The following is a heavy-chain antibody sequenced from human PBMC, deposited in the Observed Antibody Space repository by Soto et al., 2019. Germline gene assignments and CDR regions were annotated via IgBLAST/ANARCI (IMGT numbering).Heavy chain of an antibody. CDR2: LYDVDGT. CDR1: GLTVRGKKY. CDR3: ASWLEREHAYDI. J-gene: IGHJ3*02. Sequence: LRLSCAALGLTVRGKKYITWVRQAPGKGLEWVSALYDVDGTYYADSAKGRFTISRDNSNNIIYLQMNSLGPDDTAVYYCASWLEREHAYDIWGLGTMVTVSS. V-gene: IGHV3-53*01. D-gene: IGHD1-1*01.